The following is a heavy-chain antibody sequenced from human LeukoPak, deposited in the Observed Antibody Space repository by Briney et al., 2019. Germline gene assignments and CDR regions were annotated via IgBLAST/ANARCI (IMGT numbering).Heavy chain of an antibody. CDR1: GYTFTGYY. D-gene: IGHD2-21*02. CDR3: AKVQYLTLDAFDI. V-gene: IGHV1-2*02. J-gene: IGHJ3*02. CDR2: INPNSGGT. Sequence: GPVKVSCKASGYTFTGYYIYWVRQAPGQGLEWMGWINPNSGGTNYAQKFQGRVALTRDTSITTSYMDLSGLRSDDTAVYYCAKVQYLTLDAFDIWGRGTMVTVS.